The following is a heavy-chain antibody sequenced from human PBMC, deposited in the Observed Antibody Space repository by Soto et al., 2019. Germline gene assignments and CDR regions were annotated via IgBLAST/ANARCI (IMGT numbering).Heavy chain of an antibody. CDR3: ARTTVVTCAFDI. CDR1: GYTFTSYY. CDR2: INPSGGST. D-gene: IGHD4-17*01. V-gene: IGHV1-46*01. J-gene: IGHJ3*02. Sequence: QVQLVQSGAEVKKPGASVKVSCKASGYTFTSYYMHWVRQAPGQGLEWMGIINPSGGSTSYAQKFQGRVTMTRYTSTSTVYMELSSLRSEDTAVYYCARTTVVTCAFDIWGQGTMVTVSS.